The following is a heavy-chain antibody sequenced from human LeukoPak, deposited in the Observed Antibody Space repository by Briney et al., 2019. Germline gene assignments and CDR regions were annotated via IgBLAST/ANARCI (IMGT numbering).Heavy chain of an antibody. CDR1: GFIFSDYY. Sequence: GGSLRLSCAASGFIFSDYYMSWIRQAPGKGLEWVSYISSSGSTIYYADSVKGRFTISRDNAKNSLYLQMNSLRAEDTAVYYCARVQYDSSGYYYDYWGQGTLVTVSS. CDR2: ISSSGSTI. V-gene: IGHV3-11*04. CDR3: ARVQYDSSGYYYDY. J-gene: IGHJ4*02. D-gene: IGHD3-22*01.